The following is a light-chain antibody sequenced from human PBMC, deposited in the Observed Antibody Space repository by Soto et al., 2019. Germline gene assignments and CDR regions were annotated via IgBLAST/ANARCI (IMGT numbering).Light chain of an antibody. Sequence: DIQMTLSPASLSASVGDRVTITCRASQSVGNYLNWYQKKPGKAPKVLIYDASSVQRGVPSRFSARGSGTDFTLTINSLQPEDFATYHWQQSYIAPTFGQGTKVDIK. J-gene: IGKJ1*01. V-gene: IGKV1-39*01. CDR3: QQSYIAPT. CDR2: DAS. CDR1: QSVGNY.